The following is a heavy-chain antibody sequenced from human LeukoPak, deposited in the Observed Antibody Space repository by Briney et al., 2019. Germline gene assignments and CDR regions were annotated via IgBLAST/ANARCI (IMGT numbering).Heavy chain of an antibody. Sequence: GGSLRLSCAASGFTFSSYWMSWVRQAPGKGLEWVADIKPDGSEKYYVDSVRGRFTISRDNAKNSLYLQMNSLRAEDTAVYYCRYSSRGGFDYWGQGTLVTVSS. V-gene: IGHV3-7*01. J-gene: IGHJ4*02. CDR1: GFTFSSYW. D-gene: IGHD6-13*01. CDR3: RYSSRGGFDY. CDR2: IKPDGSEK.